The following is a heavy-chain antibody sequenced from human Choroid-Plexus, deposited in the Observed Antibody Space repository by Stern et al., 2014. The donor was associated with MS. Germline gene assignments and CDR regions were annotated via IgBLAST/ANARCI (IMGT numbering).Heavy chain of an antibody. CDR3: AKDRQYLTYFFDH. D-gene: IGHD2/OR15-2a*01. CDR2: VSYDGSNK. J-gene: IGHJ5*02. CDR1: GFTFGSCA. Sequence: VQLVESGGGLVQPGRPLRLSCVAYGFTFGSCAMHWVRQAPGKGLGWVAGVSYDGSNKYYADSVKGRFTISRDNSQNTLYMQMSSLRPEDTAVYYCAKDRQYLTYFFDHWGQGSLVTVSS. V-gene: IGHV3-30*18.